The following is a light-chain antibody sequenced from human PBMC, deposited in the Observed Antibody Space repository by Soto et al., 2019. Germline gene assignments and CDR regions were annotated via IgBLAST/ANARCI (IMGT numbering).Light chain of an antibody. CDR3: QQYIRLPLP. J-gene: IGKJ4*01. CDR2: GAS. CDR1: QSVSSN. Sequence: THTQETLSLSPGERATLSCGASQSVSSNLAWYQQKPGQAPSLLIYGASTRATGTPARFSGSGSGTEFTPTISSLQSEDFAVYYCQQYIRLPLPFGGGTKVDI. V-gene: IGKV3-15*01.